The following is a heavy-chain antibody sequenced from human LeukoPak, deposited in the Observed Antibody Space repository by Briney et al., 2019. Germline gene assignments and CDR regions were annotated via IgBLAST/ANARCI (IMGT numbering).Heavy chain of an antibody. CDR1: GDSISGNY. D-gene: IGHD3-10*01. CDR3: ATNYYGSGSPWYFDL. V-gene: IGHV4-4*07. CDR2: VYASGST. Sequence: SETLSLTCTVSGDSISGNYWTWIRQPAGKGLEWIGRVYASGSTNYNPSLKSRVTISVDTSKNQFSLKLSSVTAADTAVYYCATNYYGSGSPWYFDLWGRGTLVTVSS. J-gene: IGHJ2*01.